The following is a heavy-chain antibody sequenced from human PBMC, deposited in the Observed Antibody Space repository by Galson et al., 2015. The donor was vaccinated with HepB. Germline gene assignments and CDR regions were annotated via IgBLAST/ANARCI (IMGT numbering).Heavy chain of an antibody. Sequence: SVKVSCKASGGTFSSYSISWVRQAPGQGLEWMGRIIPIVGVANYAQKFQGRVTITADKSTSTAYMELSSLRSEDTAVYYCAKRWTSSDWPGGGDVWGQGTTVTVSS. J-gene: IGHJ6*02. CDR1: GGTFSSYS. D-gene: IGHD6-19*01. V-gene: IGHV1-69*02. CDR3: AKRWTSSDWPGGGDV. CDR2: IIPIVGVA.